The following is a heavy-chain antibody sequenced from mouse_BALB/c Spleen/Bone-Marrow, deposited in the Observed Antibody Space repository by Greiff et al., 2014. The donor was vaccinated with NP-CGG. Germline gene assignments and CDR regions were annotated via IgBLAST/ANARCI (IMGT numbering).Heavy chain of an antibody. D-gene: IGHD2-14*01. CDR1: EYEFPSHD. Sequence: EVKLVESGGGSVQPGESLKLSCESNEYEFPSHDMSWVRKTPEKRLELVAAINSDGGSTYYPDTMERRFIISRDNTKKTLYLQMSSLRSEDTALYYCARHNYRYDDYAMGYWGQGTSVTVSS. CDR2: INSDGGST. J-gene: IGHJ4*01. V-gene: IGHV5-2*03. CDR3: ARHNYRYDDYAMGY.